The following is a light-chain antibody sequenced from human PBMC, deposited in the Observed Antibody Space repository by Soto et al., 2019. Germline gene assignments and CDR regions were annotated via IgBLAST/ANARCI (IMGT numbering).Light chain of an antibody. Sequence: QSVLAQPASVSGSPGQSITISCTGTSSDVGGYNYVSWYQQHPGKAPKLMIYEVSNRPSGVSNRFSGSKSGNTASLTISGLQAEDEADYYCSSYTSSSKRFGTGTKSPS. V-gene: IGLV2-14*01. J-gene: IGLJ1*01. CDR2: EVS. CDR1: SSDVGGYNY. CDR3: SSYTSSSKR.